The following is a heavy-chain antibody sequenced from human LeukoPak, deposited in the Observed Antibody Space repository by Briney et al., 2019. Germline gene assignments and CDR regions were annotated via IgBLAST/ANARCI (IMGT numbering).Heavy chain of an antibody. CDR3: ATGRTKWDLLNY. CDR2: LDPEDGEM. CDR1: GYTLTELS. V-gene: IGHV1-24*01. J-gene: IGHJ4*02. D-gene: IGHD1-26*01. Sequence: ASVKVSCKVSGYTLTELSLHWVRQAPGKGLEWMGGLDPEDGEMIYSQKIQGRVTMTEDTSTDIAYTEMSSLRSEDTAVYYCATGRTKWDLLNYWGQGTLVTVSS.